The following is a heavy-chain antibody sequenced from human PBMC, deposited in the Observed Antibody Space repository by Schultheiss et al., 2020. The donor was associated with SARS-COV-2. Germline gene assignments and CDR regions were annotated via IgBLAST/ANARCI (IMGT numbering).Heavy chain of an antibody. CDR1: GFTFSSYS. CDR2: ISSSSSTI. CDR3: ARSDYSNYQPLAFSL. V-gene: IGHV3-48*01. Sequence: GGSLRLSCAASGFTFSSYSMNWVRQAPGKGLEWVSYISSSSSTIYYADSVKGRFTISRDNSKNTLYLQMNSLRAEDTAVYYCARSDYSNYQPLAFSLWGQGTTVTVSS. D-gene: IGHD4-11*01. J-gene: IGHJ6*02.